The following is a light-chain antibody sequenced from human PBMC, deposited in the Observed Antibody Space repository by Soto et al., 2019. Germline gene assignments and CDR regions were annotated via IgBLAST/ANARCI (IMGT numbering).Light chain of an antibody. V-gene: IGLV2-8*01. CDR2: EVS. CDR3: SSYAGRLV. Sequence: QSALTQPPSASESPGQSVTISCTGTSSDVGGYNSVSWYQQHPGKAPRLMIYEVSKRPSGVPDRFSGSKSGSTASLTVSGLQAEDEADYYCSSYAGRLVFGGGTKVTVL. J-gene: IGLJ2*01. CDR1: SSDVGGYNS.